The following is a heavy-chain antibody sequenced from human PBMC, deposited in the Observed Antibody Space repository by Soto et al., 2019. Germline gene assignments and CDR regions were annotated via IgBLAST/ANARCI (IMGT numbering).Heavy chain of an antibody. CDR2: ISYDGSNK. J-gene: IGHJ4*02. CDR3: ARDSMVRGVIITNLDY. V-gene: IGHV3-30*04. D-gene: IGHD3-10*01. CDR1: GFTFSSYA. Sequence: GGSLRLSCAASGFTFSSYAMHWVRQAPGKGLEWVAVISYDGSNKYYADSVKGRFTISRDNSKNTLYLQMNSLRAEDTAVYYCARDSMVRGVIITNLDYWGQGTLVTVSS.